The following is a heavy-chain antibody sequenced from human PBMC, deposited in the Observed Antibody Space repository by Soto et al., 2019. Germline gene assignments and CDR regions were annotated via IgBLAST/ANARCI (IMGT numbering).Heavy chain of an antibody. V-gene: IGHV3-23*01. J-gene: IGHJ4*02. CDR2: ISATGGST. Sequence: GWSLRLSCAGSGFTFASYVMAWVRQAPGKGLEWVSSISATGGSTYYAGSVKGRFTISRDNSKNTLFLQMNSLGAEDTAIYYCANAEHPRRSIGFDYWGQGTLVTVSS. CDR1: GFTFASYV. CDR3: ANAEHPRRSIGFDY. D-gene: IGHD3-16*02.